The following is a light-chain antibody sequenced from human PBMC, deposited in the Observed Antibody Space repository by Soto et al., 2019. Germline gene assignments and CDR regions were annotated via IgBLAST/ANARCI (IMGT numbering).Light chain of an antibody. CDR2: WAT. CDR1: QSVLYSSKDKNY. Sequence: DIVMTQSPDSLTVSLGERATVNCKSSQSVLYSSKDKNYLAWYQQKPGQPPRLLIYWATSRDSGVPDRFSGSGSGRDFTLTISSLQADDVAVYYCQQYYTPPWTFGHGTKVEIK. V-gene: IGKV4-1*01. J-gene: IGKJ1*01. CDR3: QQYYTPPWT.